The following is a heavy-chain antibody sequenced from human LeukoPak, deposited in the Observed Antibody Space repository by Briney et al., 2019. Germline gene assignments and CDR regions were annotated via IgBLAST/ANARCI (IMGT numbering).Heavy chain of an antibody. Sequence: PSETLSLTCAVYGGSFSGYYWSWIRQPPGKGLEWIGYIYYSGSTNYNPSLKSRLTISVDTSKNQFSLKLSSVTAADTAVYYCARDVNGAQHYMDVWGKGTTVTVSS. CDR2: IYYSGST. CDR3: ARDVNGAQHYMDV. V-gene: IGHV4-59*01. D-gene: IGHD4-17*01. CDR1: GGSFSGYY. J-gene: IGHJ6*03.